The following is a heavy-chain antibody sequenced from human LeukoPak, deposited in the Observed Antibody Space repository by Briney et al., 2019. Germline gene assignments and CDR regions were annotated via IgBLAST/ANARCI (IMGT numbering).Heavy chain of an antibody. D-gene: IGHD5-12*01. CDR1: GGTFSSYA. J-gene: IGHJ4*02. CDR3: ARDPNGYGQEDY. V-gene: IGHV1-69*13. CDR2: IIPIFGTA. Sequence: SSVKVSCKASGGTFSSYAISWVRQAPGQGLEWMGGIIPIFGTANYAQKFQGRVTITADESTSTAYMELSSLRSEDTAVYYCARDPNGYGQEDYWGQGTLVTVSS.